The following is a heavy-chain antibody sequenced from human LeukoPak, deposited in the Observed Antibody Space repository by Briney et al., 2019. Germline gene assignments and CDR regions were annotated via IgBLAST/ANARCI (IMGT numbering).Heavy chain of an antibody. D-gene: IGHD3-10*01. V-gene: IGHV4-59*08. CDR2: IYYSGST. J-gene: IGHJ4*02. CDR1: GDSISSHY. CDR3: ATTRREDGSGSFDY. Sequence: SETLSLTCTVSGDSISSHYWGWIRQPPGKGLEWNGYIYYSGSTNYNPSRKSRVTISVDPSKNQFSLKLSSVPAADTAVYYCATTRREDGSGSFDYWGQGTLVTVSS.